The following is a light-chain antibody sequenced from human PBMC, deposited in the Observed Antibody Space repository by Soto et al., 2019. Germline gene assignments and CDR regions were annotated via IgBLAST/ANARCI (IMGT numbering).Light chain of an antibody. CDR3: QQYNNWPGT. V-gene: IGKV3-15*01. J-gene: IGKJ1*01. CDR1: QSVSSN. Sequence: PVGRATLSCGASQSVSSNLAWYQQKPGQAPRLLIQRASTRATGIPARFSGSGSGTEFTLTISSLQSEDFAVYFCQQYNNWPGTFGQGTKVDIK. CDR2: RAS.